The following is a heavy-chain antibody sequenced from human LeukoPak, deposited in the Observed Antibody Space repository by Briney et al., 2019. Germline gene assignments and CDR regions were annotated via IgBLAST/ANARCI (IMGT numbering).Heavy chain of an antibody. CDR3: ARDRTAMVKDDAFDI. Sequence: GWSLRLSCAASGFAFDDYGMSWVRQAPGKGLEWVSGINWNGGSTGYADSVKGRFTISRDNAKNSLYLQMNSLRAEDTALYYCARDRTAMVKDDAFDIWGQGTMVTVSS. CDR1: GFAFDDYG. V-gene: IGHV3-20*04. CDR2: INWNGGST. D-gene: IGHD5-18*01. J-gene: IGHJ3*02.